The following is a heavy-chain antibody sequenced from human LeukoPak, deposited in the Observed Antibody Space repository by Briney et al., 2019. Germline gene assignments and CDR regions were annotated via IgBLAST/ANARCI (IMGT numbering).Heavy chain of an antibody. Sequence: SETLSLTCTVSGGSISSYYWSWIRQPPGKGLEWIGYIYYSGSTNYNPSLKSRVTISVDTSKNQFSLKLSSVTAADTAVYYCARDRGPTYYYDSSGYYTRGPLDYWGQGTLVTVSS. J-gene: IGHJ4*02. CDR3: ARDRGPTYYYDSSGYYTRGPLDY. V-gene: IGHV4-59*01. CDR2: IYYSGST. CDR1: GGSISSYY. D-gene: IGHD3-22*01.